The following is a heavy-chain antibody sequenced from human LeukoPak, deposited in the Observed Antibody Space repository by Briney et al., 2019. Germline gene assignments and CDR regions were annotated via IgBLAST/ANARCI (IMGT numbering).Heavy chain of an antibody. CDR3: ATIDY. Sequence: GGSLRLSCAASGFTFKRYGMSWVRQAPGKGLEWVSAISGSGGNTFYGDSVKGRFTISRDNSKNTLYLQMNSLRAEDTAVYYCATIDYWGQGTLVTVSS. CDR1: GFTFKRYG. CDR2: ISGSGGNT. J-gene: IGHJ4*02. V-gene: IGHV3-23*01.